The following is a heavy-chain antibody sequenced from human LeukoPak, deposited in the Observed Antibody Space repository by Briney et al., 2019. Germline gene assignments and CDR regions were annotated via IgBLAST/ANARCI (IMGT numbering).Heavy chain of an antibody. V-gene: IGHV3-23*01. D-gene: IGHD4-23*01. CDR3: AREPGGNYAFDI. Sequence: GGSLRLSCAASGFSFSSYGMHWVRQAPGKGLEWVSAISGSGSSTYYADSVKGRFTISRDNSKNTLYLQMNSLRAEDTAVYYCAREPGGNYAFDIWGQGTMVTVSS. J-gene: IGHJ3*02. CDR2: ISGSGSST. CDR1: GFSFSSYG.